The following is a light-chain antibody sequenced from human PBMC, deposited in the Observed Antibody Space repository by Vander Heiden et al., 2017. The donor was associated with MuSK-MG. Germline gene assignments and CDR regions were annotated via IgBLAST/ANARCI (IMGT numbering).Light chain of an antibody. CDR3: QQLILGHPGER. CDR1: QNINNY. J-gene: IGKJ1*01. CDR2: DAS. V-gene: IGKV3D-11*02. Sequence: EIVLTQSPVTLSLSPGERATLSCRASQNINNYLAWYQKKPGQAPRLLIFDASNRAKGIKARFSGSGDGTDFILTISSREPEDFAVYFCQQLILGHPGERFGQGTKVEIK.